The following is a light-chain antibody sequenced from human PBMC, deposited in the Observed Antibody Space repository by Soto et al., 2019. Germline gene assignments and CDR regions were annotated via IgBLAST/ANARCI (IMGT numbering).Light chain of an antibody. V-gene: IGLV2-14*01. CDR1: SSDVGGYNY. Sequence: QSALTQPASVSGSPGQAITISRSGTSSDVGGYNYVSWYQQHPGKAPKLMIYEVSNRPSGVSNRFSGSKSGNTASLTISGLQAEDEADYYCSSYTSSSTLYVFGTGTKLPS. CDR2: EVS. CDR3: SSYTSSSTLYV. J-gene: IGLJ1*01.